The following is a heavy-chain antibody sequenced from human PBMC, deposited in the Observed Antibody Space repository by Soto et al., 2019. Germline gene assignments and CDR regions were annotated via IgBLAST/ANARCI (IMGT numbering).Heavy chain of an antibody. CDR2: ISYDGSNK. V-gene: IGHV3-30-3*01. D-gene: IGHD1-1*01. CDR3: AREGVRRHQSRYYYYGMDV. J-gene: IGHJ6*02. CDR1: GFTFSSYA. Sequence: PGGSLRLSCAASGFTFSSYAMHWVRQAPGKGLEWVAVISYDGSNKYYADSVKGRFTISRDNSKNTLYLQMNSLRAEDTAVYYCAREGVRRHQSRYYYYGMDVWGQGTTVTVSS.